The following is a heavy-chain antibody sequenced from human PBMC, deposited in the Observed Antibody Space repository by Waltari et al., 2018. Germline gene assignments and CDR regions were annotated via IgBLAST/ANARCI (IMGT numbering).Heavy chain of an antibody. V-gene: IGHV4-39*01. J-gene: IGHJ4*02. CDR2: IYYSGST. CDR3: ARRSHSYAH. Sequence: QLQLQESGPGLVKPSETLSLTCTVSGGSISSSSYYWGWIRQPPGKGLEWIGSIYYSGSTYYNQTRKSRVTISVDTSKNQFSLKLSSVTAADTAVYYCARRSHSYAHWGQGTLVTVSS. D-gene: IGHD2-2*01. CDR1: GGSISSSSYY.